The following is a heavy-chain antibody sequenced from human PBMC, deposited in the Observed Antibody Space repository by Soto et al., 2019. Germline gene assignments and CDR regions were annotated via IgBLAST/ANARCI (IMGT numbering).Heavy chain of an antibody. J-gene: IGHJ5*02. CDR3: AREGCSSGWYERSNWFDP. D-gene: IGHD6-19*01. CDR2: IYYSGST. Sequence: PSETLSLTCTVSGGSISSYYWSWIRQPPGKGLEWIGYIYYSGSTNYNPSLKSRVTISVDTSKNQFSLKLSSVTAADTAVYYCAREGCSSGWYERSNWFDPWGQGTLVTVAS. CDR1: GGSISSYY. V-gene: IGHV4-59*01.